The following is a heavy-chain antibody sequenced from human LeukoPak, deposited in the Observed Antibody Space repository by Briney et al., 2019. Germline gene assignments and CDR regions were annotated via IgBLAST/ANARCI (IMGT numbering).Heavy chain of an antibody. V-gene: IGHV1-2*02. CDR1: GYTSTGYY. CDR2: INPNSGGT. J-gene: IGHJ4*02. CDR3: ARGGYCSGAACYHLPDF. Sequence: ASVKVSCKASGYTSTGYYMHWVRQAPGQGLEWMGWINPNSGGTNYAQKFQGRLTMTRDTSISTAYMELSSLSSDDTAVYYCARGGYCSGAACYHLPDFWGQGTLVTVSS. D-gene: IGHD2-15*01.